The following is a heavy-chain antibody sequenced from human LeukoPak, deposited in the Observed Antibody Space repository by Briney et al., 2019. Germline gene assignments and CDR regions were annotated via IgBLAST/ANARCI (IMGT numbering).Heavy chain of an antibody. J-gene: IGHJ4*02. CDR2: ISGSGGSA. CDR1: EFTFSTYA. V-gene: IGHV3-23*01. D-gene: IGHD3-10*01. CDR3: AKKYGTGSYYFDY. Sequence: GGSLRLSCAASEFTFSTYAMSWVRQAPGKGLEWVSSISGSGGSAYYADSVKGRFTISRRNSKNTLYLQLNSLRSEDTAVYYCAKKYGTGSYYFDYWGQGTLVTVSS.